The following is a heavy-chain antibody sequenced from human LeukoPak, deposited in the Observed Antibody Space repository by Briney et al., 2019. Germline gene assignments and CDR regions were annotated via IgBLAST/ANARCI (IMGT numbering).Heavy chain of an antibody. CDR2: INHSGST. CDR3: ARGWYCSGGSCYRTHNWFDP. J-gene: IGHJ5*02. CDR1: GGPFSGYY. V-gene: IGHV4-34*01. Sequence: SETLSLTCAVYGGPFSGYYWSWIRHPPGKRLEWIGEINHSGSTNCHPPLKSPVTLSVDTSKNQFSLKLSSVTAADTAVYYCARGWYCSGGSCYRTHNWFDPWGQGTLVTVSS. D-gene: IGHD2-15*01.